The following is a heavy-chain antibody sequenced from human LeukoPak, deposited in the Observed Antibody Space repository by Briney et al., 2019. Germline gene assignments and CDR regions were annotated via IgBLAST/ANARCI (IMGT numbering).Heavy chain of an antibody. CDR3: ASGFSDISGST. CDR1: GFTFSSYW. V-gene: IGHV3-74*01. CDR2: INSDGSST. Sequence: GGSLRLSCVASGFTFSSYWMHWVRQAPGKGLAWVSRINSDGSSTSYADCVKGRFTISRDNAKNALYLQMNSLRAEDTAVYYCASGFSDISGSTWGQGTLVTVSS. J-gene: IGHJ5*02. D-gene: IGHD3-22*01.